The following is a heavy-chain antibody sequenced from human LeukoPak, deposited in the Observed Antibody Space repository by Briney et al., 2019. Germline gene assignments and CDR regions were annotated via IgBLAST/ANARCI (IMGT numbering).Heavy chain of an antibody. D-gene: IGHD4-23*01. CDR2: INSDGGST. CDR3: ARSAYPGNSVIED. CDR1: GITFSSYW. J-gene: IGHJ4*02. Sequence: GGSLRLSCAGSGITFSSYWMHWVRQAPGKGLVWVSRINSDGGSTNYADSEKGRFTISRDNARNTLYLQMNSLRAEDTAVYYCARSAYPGNSVIEDWGRGALVTVSS. V-gene: IGHV3-74*01.